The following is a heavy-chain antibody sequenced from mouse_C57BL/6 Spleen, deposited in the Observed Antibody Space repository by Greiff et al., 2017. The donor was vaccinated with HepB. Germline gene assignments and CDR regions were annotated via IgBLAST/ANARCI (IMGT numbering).Heavy chain of an antibody. Sequence: VQLQQSGAELVRPGASVTLSCKASGYTFTDYEMHWVKQTPVHGLEWIGAIDPETGGTAYNQKFKGKAILTADKSSSTAYMELRSLTSEDSAVYYCTRRLTTVVATNFGVWGTGTTVTVSS. CDR2: IDPETGGT. CDR3: TRRLTTVVATNFGV. CDR1: GYTFTDYE. D-gene: IGHD1-1*01. V-gene: IGHV1-15*01. J-gene: IGHJ1*03.